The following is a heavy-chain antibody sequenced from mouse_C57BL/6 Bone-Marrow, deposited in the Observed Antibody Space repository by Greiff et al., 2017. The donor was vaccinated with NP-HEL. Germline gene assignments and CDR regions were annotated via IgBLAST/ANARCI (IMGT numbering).Heavy chain of an antibody. CDR1: GYTFTSYW. CDR2: IHPNSGST. Sequence: QVQLQQPGAELVKPGASVKLSCKASGYTFTSYWMHWVKQRPGQGLEWIGMIHPNSGSTNYNEKFKSKATLTVDKSSSTAYMQLSSLTPEDSAVYYCARDTTVYFDYWGQGTTLTVSS. D-gene: IGHD1-1*01. J-gene: IGHJ2*01. V-gene: IGHV1-64*01. CDR3: ARDTTVYFDY.